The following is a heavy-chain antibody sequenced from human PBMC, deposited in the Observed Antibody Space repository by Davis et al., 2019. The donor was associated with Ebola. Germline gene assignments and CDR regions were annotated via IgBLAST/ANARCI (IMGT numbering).Heavy chain of an antibody. V-gene: IGHV3-23*01. CDR3: VKDMIEEGLSSPHPDFQH. J-gene: IGHJ1*01. CDR2: ISSSGGST. Sequence: GSLRLSCAASGFTFYSYAMSWVRQAPGKGLEWVSAISSSGGSTYYIGSVRGRFTISRDNSKDTLYLQLNSLRAEDTAVYYCVKDMIEEGLSSPHPDFQHWGQGTLVTVSS. CDR1: GFTFYSYA. D-gene: IGHD3-22*01.